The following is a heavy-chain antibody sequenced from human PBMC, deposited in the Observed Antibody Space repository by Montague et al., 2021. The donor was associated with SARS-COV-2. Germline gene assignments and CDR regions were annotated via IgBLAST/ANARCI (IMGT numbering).Heavy chain of an antibody. J-gene: IGHJ6*02. D-gene: IGHD3-10*01. V-gene: IGHV4-61*02. Sequence: TLSLTCTVSGGSISSGSYYWSWIRQPAGKGLEWIERIYTGGSTNYNPSLKSRVTISVDTSKNQFSLKLTSVTAADTAVYYCARVGVGTMVRGVIPAYYYYGMDVWGQGTTVTVSS. CDR3: ARVGVGTMVRGVIPAYYYYGMDV. CDR2: IYTGGST. CDR1: GGSISSGSYY.